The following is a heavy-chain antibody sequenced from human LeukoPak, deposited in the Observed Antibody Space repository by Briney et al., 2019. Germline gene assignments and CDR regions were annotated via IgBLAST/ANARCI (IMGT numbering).Heavy chain of an antibody. D-gene: IGHD3-22*01. V-gene: IGHV3-30-3*01. CDR3: ARANDRGYYYDSSSDFDF. J-gene: IGHJ4*02. CDR2: ISYDGSNK. CDR1: GFTFSSYA. Sequence: GGSLRLSCAASGFTFSSYAMHWVRQAPGKGLEWVAVISYDGSNKYYADSVKGRFTISRDNSKNTLYLQMNSLRAEDTAVYYCARANDRGYYYDSSSDFDFWGQGTLVTVSS.